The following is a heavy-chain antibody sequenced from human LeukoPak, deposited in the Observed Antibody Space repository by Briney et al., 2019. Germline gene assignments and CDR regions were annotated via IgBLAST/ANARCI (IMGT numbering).Heavy chain of an antibody. D-gene: IGHD3-22*01. Sequence: PGGSLRLSCAASGFTFSNYAISWVRQAPGKGLEWVSSISPSNISSYYADSVRGRFSISRDNSKNTLYLQMNSLRAEDTAVYYCAKDLRVPFFLWDYYDSSGYYSPPMFDYWGQGTLVTVSS. CDR1: GFTFSNYA. J-gene: IGHJ4*02. CDR2: ISPSNISS. CDR3: AKDLRVPFFLWDYYDSSGYYSPPMFDY. V-gene: IGHV3-23*01.